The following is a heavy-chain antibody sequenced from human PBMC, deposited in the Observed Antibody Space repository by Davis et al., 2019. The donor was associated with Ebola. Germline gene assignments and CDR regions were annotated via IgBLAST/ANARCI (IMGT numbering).Heavy chain of an antibody. J-gene: IGHJ4*02. CDR1: EFTLTDYY. CDR3: AREDCSDGRAGRCHQNFDY. V-gene: IGHV1-2*02. Sequence: ASVKVSCKAFEFTLTDYYMHWVRQGPGQGLEYVGWISPNGGDTRYAQTFQGRVTMTRDTAISTTYMELSGLTSDDTAVYYCAREDCSDGRAGRCHQNFDYWGQGTLVTVSS. D-gene: IGHD2-8*01. CDR2: ISPNGGDT.